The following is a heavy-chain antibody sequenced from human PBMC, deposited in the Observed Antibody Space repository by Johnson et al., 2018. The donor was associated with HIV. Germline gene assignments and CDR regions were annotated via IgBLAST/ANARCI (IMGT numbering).Heavy chain of an antibody. J-gene: IGHJ3*02. CDR2: ISSNGGST. D-gene: IGHD6-19*01. CDR1: GFTFSSYA. V-gene: IGHV3-64*01. CDR3: ARAPGWFDAFDI. Sequence: VQLVESGGGLVQPGGSLRLSCAASGFTFSSYAMHWVRQAPGKGLEYVSAISSNGGSTYYATSVKGRFTISRDNSKNTLYLQMGSLRAEDMAVYYCARAPGWFDAFDIWGQGTMVTVSS.